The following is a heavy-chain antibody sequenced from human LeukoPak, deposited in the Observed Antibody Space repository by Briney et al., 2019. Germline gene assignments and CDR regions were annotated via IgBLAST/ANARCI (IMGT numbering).Heavy chain of an antibody. D-gene: IGHD4/OR15-4a*01. CDR1: GFTVSSNS. CDR3: ARRAGAYSHPYDY. J-gene: IGHJ4*02. CDR2: IYSGST. V-gene: IGHV3-53*01. Sequence: GGSLRLSCTVSGFTVSSNSMSWVRQAPGKGLEWVSFIYSGSTHYSDSVKGRFTISRDDSKNTLYLQMNSLRAEDTAVYYCARRAGAYSHPYDYWGQGTLVTVSS.